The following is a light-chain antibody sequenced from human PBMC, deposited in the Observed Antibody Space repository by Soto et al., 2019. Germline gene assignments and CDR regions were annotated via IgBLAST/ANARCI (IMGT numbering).Light chain of an antibody. CDR2: GAS. CDR3: QQYGSSPYT. CDR1: QSVSSSY. J-gene: IGKJ2*01. V-gene: IGKV3-20*01. Sequence: IVLTPSPGPLSLSPGERATLSCRASQSVSSSYLAWYQQRPGQAPRLVIYGASSRATGIPDGFSGSGSGTDCTRTISRVVSEDLAVYYCQQYGSSPYTCGQGIVLEIK.